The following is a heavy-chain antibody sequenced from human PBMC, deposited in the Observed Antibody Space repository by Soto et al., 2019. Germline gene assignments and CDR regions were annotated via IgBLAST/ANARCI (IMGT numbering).Heavy chain of an antibody. CDR2: INNEGSST. Sequence: VGSLRLSCAASGFTFSDYWMQWVRQAPGKGLVWVSRINNEGSSTNYADFVKGRFTISRDNAKNIVYLQMNSLRAEDTGIYYCARDEDPTYYFYGMDVWGQGTTVTVSS. V-gene: IGHV3-74*01. J-gene: IGHJ6*02. CDR1: GFTFSDYW. CDR3: ARDEDPTYYFYGMDV.